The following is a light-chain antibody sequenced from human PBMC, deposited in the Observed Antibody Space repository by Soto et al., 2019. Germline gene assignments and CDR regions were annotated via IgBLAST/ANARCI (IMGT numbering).Light chain of an antibody. CDR3: QKSYTTPRT. J-gene: IGKJ1*01. CDR2: AES. V-gene: IGKV1-39*01. CDR1: HPISRY. Sequence: DIQMTQSPSSLSASVGDRVIVTCRASHPISRYLNWYQQKPGKAPKLLIYAESSLQSGVPSRLSGSGSGTDLNLTISSLQPEDFATYYCQKSYTTPRTFGQGTKVDIK.